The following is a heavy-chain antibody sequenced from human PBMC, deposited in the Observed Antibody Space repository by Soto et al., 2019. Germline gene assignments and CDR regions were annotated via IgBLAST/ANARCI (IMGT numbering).Heavy chain of an antibody. Sequence: GASVKVSCKASGYTFTGYYMHWVRQAPGQGLEWMGWINPNSGGTNYAQKFQGWVTMTRDTSISTAYMELSRLRSDDTAVYYFASAISTYYYDSSGPTGGFDIWGQGTMVTVSS. CDR1: GYTFTGYY. CDR3: ASAISTYYYDSSGPTGGFDI. CDR2: INPNSGGT. V-gene: IGHV1-2*04. J-gene: IGHJ3*02. D-gene: IGHD3-22*01.